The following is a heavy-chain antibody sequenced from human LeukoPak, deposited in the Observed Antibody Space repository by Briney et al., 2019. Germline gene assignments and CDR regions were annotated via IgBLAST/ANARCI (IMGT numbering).Heavy chain of an antibody. CDR1: GFTFSDSG. V-gene: IGHV3-33*01. CDR2: IWFDGSHK. J-gene: IGHJ3*02. CDR3: ARGGIVGSAHDAFDI. D-gene: IGHD1-26*01. Sequence: GGSLRLSCAASGFTFSDSGIHWVRQAPGKGLEWVGNIWFDGSHKFYADSVKGRFTISRDNSKNTLYLEINSLRAEDTAMYYCARGGIVGSAHDAFDIWGQGTTVTVSS.